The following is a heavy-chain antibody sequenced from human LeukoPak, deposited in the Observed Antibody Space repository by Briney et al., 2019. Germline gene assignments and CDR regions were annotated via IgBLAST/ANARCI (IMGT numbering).Heavy chain of an antibody. V-gene: IGHV3-53*01. Sequence: PGGSLRLSCAASGFTVSTNYMSWVRQAPGKGLEWVSVIYSGGRTNYADSVKGRFTISRDNSKNTLYLQMNSLRAEDTAVYYCTRYDRTIYWGQGTLVTVSS. J-gene: IGHJ4*02. CDR3: TRYDRTIY. CDR2: IYSGGRT. CDR1: GFTVSTNY. D-gene: IGHD3-16*01.